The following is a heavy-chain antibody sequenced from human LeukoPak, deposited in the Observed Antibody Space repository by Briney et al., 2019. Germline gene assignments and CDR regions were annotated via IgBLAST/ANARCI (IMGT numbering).Heavy chain of an antibody. V-gene: IGHV3-30-3*01. Sequence: PGRSLRLSCAASGLSFYSYAMHWVRQAPGKGLEWVAVISFDGSNNYYADSVKGRFTISRDNSKNTLYPQMNSLRPEDTAVYYCARDGEIAAIGYFNYYYMDVWGRGTTVTVSS. CDR1: GLSFYSYA. D-gene: IGHD6-13*01. CDR2: ISFDGSNN. J-gene: IGHJ6*03. CDR3: ARDGEIAAIGYFNYYYMDV.